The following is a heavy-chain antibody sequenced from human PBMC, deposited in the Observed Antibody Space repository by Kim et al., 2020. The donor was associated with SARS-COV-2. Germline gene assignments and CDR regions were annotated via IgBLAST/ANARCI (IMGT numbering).Heavy chain of an antibody. Sequence: GESLKISCKGSGYSFTSYWIGWVRQMPGKGLEWMGIIYPGDSDTRYSPSFQGQVTISADKSISTAYLQWSSLKASDTAMYYCARRGRFGELTIPYYYYYYGMDVWGQGTTVTVSS. J-gene: IGHJ6*02. V-gene: IGHV5-51*01. CDR3: ARRGRFGELTIPYYYYYYGMDV. D-gene: IGHD3-10*01. CDR2: IYPGDSDT. CDR1: GYSFTSYW.